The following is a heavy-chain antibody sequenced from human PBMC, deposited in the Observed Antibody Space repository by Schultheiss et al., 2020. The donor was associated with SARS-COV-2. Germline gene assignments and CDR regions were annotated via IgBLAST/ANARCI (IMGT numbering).Heavy chain of an antibody. CDR3: ARDRRWLVRDGMDV. D-gene: IGHD6-19*01. V-gene: IGHV3-23*01. CDR2: ISGSGGST. CDR1: GFIFSEYE. J-gene: IGHJ6*02. Sequence: GGSLRLSCAASGFIFSEYEMSWVRQVPGKGLEWVSAISGSGGSTYYADSVKSRFTISRDNSKNTLYLQMNSLRAEDTAVYYCARDRRWLVRDGMDVWGQGTTVTVSS.